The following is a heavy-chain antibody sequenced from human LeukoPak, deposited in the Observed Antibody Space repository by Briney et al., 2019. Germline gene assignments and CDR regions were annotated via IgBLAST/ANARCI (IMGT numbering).Heavy chain of an antibody. Sequence: GGSLRLSCAASGFTFSSYSMNWVRQAPGKGLEWVSSISSSSSYIYYADSVKGRFTISRGNAKNSLYLQMNSLRAEDTAVYYCARDRRFPYYYDSSGYYFDYWGQGTLVTVSS. CDR1: GFTFSSYS. V-gene: IGHV3-21*01. D-gene: IGHD3-22*01. CDR3: ARDRRFPYYYDSSGYYFDY. J-gene: IGHJ4*02. CDR2: ISSSSSYI.